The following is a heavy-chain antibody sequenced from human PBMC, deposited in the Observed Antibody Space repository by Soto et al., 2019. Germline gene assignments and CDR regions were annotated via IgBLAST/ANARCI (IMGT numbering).Heavy chain of an antibody. V-gene: IGHV4-30-4*01. J-gene: IGHJ6*02. CDR1: GDSMTKYY. CDR3: ARRNSSSWYYYYYGMDV. Sequence: PSETLSLTCNVSGDSMTKYYWSWIRQPPGKGLEWIGYIYYSGSTYYNPSLKSRVTISVDTSKNQFSLKLSSVTAADTAVYYCARRNSSSWYYYYYGMDVWGQGTTVT. D-gene: IGHD6-13*01. CDR2: IYYSGST.